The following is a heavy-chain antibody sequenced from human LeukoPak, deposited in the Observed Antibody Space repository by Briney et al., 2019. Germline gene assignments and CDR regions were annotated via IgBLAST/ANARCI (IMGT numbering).Heavy chain of an antibody. V-gene: IGHV3-7*01. J-gene: IGHJ4*02. CDR2: IKQDGSEK. CDR3: AKDSTVATVAL. CDR1: GFTFSSYW. Sequence: GGSLRLSCAASGFTFSSYWMSWVRQAPGKGLEWVANIKQDGSEKYYVDSVKGRFTISRDNAKNSLYLQMNSLRAEDTAVYYCAKDSTVATVALGGQGTLVTVSS. D-gene: IGHD4-23*01.